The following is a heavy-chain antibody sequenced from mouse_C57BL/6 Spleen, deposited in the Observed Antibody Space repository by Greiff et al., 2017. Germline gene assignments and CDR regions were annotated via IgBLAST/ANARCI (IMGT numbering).Heavy chain of an antibody. CDR2: ISSGGSYT. J-gene: IGHJ2*01. Sequence: EVQGVESGGDLVKPGGSLKLSCAASGFTFSSYGMSWVRQTPDKRLEWVATISSGGSYTYYPDSVKGRFTISRDNAKNTLYLQMSSLKSEDTAMYYCAREGLLRYLDYWGQGTTLTVSS. D-gene: IGHD1-1*01. CDR3: AREGLLRYLDY. V-gene: IGHV5-6*01. CDR1: GFTFSSYG.